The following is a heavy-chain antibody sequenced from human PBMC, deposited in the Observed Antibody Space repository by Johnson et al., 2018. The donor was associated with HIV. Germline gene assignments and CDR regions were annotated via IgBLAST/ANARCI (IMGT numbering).Heavy chain of an antibody. J-gene: IGHJ3*02. Sequence: MLLVESGGGVVRPGGSLRLSCAASGFTFDDYGMSWVRQAQGKGLEWVSGINWNGGSKGYADSVKGRFSISRDNAKHSLYLQMNSLRAEDTAVYYCARDRGYWDGLDIWGQGTMVTVSS. CDR1: GFTFDDYG. D-gene: IGHD3-22*01. V-gene: IGHV3-20*04. CDR2: INWNGGSK. CDR3: ARDRGYWDGLDI.